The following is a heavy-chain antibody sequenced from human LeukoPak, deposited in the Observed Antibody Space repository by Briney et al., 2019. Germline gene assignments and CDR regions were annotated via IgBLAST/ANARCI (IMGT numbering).Heavy chain of an antibody. V-gene: IGHV3-30*01. Sequence: PGGSLRLSCAASGFTFSSYAMHWVRQAPGKGLEWVAVISYDGSNKYYADSVKGRFTISRDNSKNTLYLQMNSLRAEDTAVYYCARARYGSSDVWGKGTTVTVSS. CDR1: GFTFSSYA. D-gene: IGHD3-16*01. CDR3: ARARYGSSDV. J-gene: IGHJ6*04. CDR2: ISYDGSNK.